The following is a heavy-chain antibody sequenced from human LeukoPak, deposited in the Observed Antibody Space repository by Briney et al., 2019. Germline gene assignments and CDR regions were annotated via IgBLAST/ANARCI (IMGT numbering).Heavy chain of an antibody. V-gene: IGHV4-61*02. D-gene: IGHD3-22*01. CDR3: ARDRGYYDSSGYYYGTE. CDR2: IYTSGST. J-gene: IGHJ4*02. CDR1: GGSISSGSYY. Sequence: PSETLSLTCTVPGGSISSGSYYWSWIRQPAGKGLEWIGRIYTSGSTNYNPSLKSRVTISVDTSKNQFSLKLSSVTAADTAVYYCARDRGYYDSSGYYYGTEWGQGTLVTVSS.